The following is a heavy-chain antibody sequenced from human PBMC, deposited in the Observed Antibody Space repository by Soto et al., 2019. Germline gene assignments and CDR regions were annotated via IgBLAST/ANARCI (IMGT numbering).Heavy chain of an antibody. CDR2: VLQTGGGT. J-gene: IGHJ6*02. CDR3: ARCIAARPTYYYGMDV. Sequence: GGSLRLSCAASGFTFNNYAMTWVRQAPGKGPEWVSTVLQTGGGTFYADSVRGRFIISRDNAKNSLYLQMNSLRDEDTAVYYCARCIAARPTYYYGMDVWGQGTTVTVSS. V-gene: IGHV3-23*01. D-gene: IGHD6-6*01. CDR1: GFTFNNYA.